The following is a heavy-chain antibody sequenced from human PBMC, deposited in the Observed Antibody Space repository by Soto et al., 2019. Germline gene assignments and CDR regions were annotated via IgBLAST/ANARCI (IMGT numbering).Heavy chain of an antibody. V-gene: IGHV3-15*01. J-gene: IGHJ6*02. CDR3: TTGSERQLERRGVGYYYGMDV. D-gene: IGHD1-1*01. CDR1: GFTFSNAW. CDR2: IKSKTDGGTT. Sequence: GSLRLSCAASGFTFSNAWMSWVRQAPGKGLEWVGHIKSKTDGGTTDYAAPVKGRFTISRDDSKNTLYLQMNSLKTEDTAVYYCTTGSERQLERRGVGYYYGMDVWGQGTTVTVSS.